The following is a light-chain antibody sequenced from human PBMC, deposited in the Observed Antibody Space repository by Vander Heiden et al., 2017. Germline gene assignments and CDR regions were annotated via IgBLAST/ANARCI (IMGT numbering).Light chain of an antibody. Sequence: QSALTQPASVSGSPGQSITISCTGSSSDVGTSNLVSWYQQHPGKAPKLMIYEVTKRPSGVSNRFSGSRSGNTASLTISGLQAEDEADYYCCSYAAGSTWMFGGGTKLNVL. CDR3: CSYAAGSTWM. V-gene: IGLV2-23*02. J-gene: IGLJ3*02. CDR2: EVT. CDR1: SSDVGTSNL.